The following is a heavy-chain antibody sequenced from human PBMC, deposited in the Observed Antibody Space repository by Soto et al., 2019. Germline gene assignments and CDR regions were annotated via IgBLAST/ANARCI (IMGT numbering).Heavy chain of an antibody. D-gene: IGHD2-15*01. CDR1: GDSVSSGTYY. CDR3: ARDLRYCSGGSCYSHDAFDI. Sequence: QVQLQESGPGLVKPSETLSLTCTVSGDSVSSGTYYWGWIRQPPGKGLERIGYCYYTGSTNYNPSLKSRVTISVNTSKNQFSLQLSSVTAADTAVYYCARDLRYCSGGSCYSHDAFDIWGQGTMVTVSS. J-gene: IGHJ3*02. V-gene: IGHV4-61*01. CDR2: CYYTGST.